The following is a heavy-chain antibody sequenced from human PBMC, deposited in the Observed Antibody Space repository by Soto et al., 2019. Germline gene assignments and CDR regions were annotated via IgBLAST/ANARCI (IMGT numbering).Heavy chain of an antibody. CDR1: GGTFSSYA. D-gene: IGHD2-21*02. CDR2: IIPIFGTA. Sequence: GASVKVSCKASGGTFSSYAISWVRQAPGQGLEWMGGIIPIFGTANYAQKFQGRVTITADESTSTAYMELSSLRSEDTAVYYCAREGYCGGGCYSYYYYYGMDVWGQGTTVTVSS. V-gene: IGHV1-69*13. CDR3: AREGYCGGGCYSYYYYYGMDV. J-gene: IGHJ6*02.